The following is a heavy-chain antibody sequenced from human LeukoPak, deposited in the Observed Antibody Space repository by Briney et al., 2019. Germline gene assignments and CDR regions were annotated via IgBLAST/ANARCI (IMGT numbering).Heavy chain of an antibody. J-gene: IGHJ5*02. CDR2: IYSGGTT. V-gene: IGHV3-66*01. CDR3: ARESYSGSHSWFDP. CDR1: GFTVSSNY. D-gene: IGHD1-26*01. Sequence: GGSLRLSCAASGFTVSSNYMTWVRQAPGNRLEWVSVIYSGGTTFYADSVKGRFTISRDSSKNTVYLQMNSLRVEDTAMYYCARESYSGSHSWFDPWGQGAQVTVSS.